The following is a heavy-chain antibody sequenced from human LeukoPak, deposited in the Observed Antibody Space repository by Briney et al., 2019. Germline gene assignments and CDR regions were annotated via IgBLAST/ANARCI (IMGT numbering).Heavy chain of an antibody. CDR2: INHSGST. V-gene: IGHV4-34*01. CDR3: ARSRRGTQGP. D-gene: IGHD1-7*01. CDR1: GFPFSSYW. Sequence: PGGSLRLSCVASGFPFSSYWMTWVRQPPGKGLEWIGEINHSGSTNYNPSLKSRVTISVDTSKNQFSLKLSSVTAADTAVYYCARSRRGTQGPWGQGTLVTVSS. J-gene: IGHJ5*02.